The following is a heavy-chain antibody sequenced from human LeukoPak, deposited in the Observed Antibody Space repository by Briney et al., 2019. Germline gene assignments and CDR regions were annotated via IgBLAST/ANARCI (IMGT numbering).Heavy chain of an antibody. V-gene: IGHV3-23*01. CDR2: ISASGART. CDR1: GFTFGNYA. Sequence: GGALRLSCAASGFTFGNYAMTWVRRAPGKGLEWVSGISASGARTNFSDSVKGRFTISRDNSKNTLYLQMNSLRAEDTAVYYCAKERYSSSWCKTFDYWGQGTLVTVSS. J-gene: IGHJ4*02. CDR3: AKERYSSSWCKTFDY. D-gene: IGHD6-13*01.